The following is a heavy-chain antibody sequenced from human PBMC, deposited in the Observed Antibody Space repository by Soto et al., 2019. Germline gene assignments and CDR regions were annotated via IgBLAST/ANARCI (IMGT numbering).Heavy chain of an antibody. D-gene: IGHD1-1*01. Sequence: EVQWLESGGGLVQPGGSLRLSCAASGFTFSSYAMSWARQAPGKGLEWVSSISNSGGSTYHADSVKGRFTISRDDSEKTLYLQMNSLRVEDAAIYSCPQGKISTTGLNYWGQRTLVTVSS. CDR3: PQGKISTTGLNY. CDR1: GFTFSSYA. CDR2: ISNSGGST. J-gene: IGHJ4*02. V-gene: IGHV3-23*01.